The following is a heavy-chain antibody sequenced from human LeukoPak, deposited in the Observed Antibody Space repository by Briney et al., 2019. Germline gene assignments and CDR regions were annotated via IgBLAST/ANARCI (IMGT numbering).Heavy chain of an antibody. V-gene: IGHV3-21*01. Sequence: GGSLRLSCAASGFTFSSYSMNWVRQAPGKGLEWVPSISSSSSYIYYADSVKGRFTISRDNAKNSLYLQMNSLRAEDTAVYYCARERLRGYYYYYYYMDVWGKGTTVTISS. CDR1: GFTFSSYS. D-gene: IGHD4-17*01. CDR2: ISSSSSYI. J-gene: IGHJ6*03. CDR3: ARERLRGYYYYYYYMDV.